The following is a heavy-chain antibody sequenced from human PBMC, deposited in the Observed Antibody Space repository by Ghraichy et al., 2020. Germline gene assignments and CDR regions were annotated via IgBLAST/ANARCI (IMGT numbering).Heavy chain of an antibody. CDR3: ARGTSGWYYFDY. J-gene: IGHJ4*02. V-gene: IGHV4-59*01. CDR1: GGSISSYY. CDR2: IYYSGST. D-gene: IGHD6-19*01. Sequence: SETLSLTCTVSGGSISSYYWSWIRQPPGKGLEWIGYIYYSGSTNYNPSLKSRVTISVDTSKNQFSLKLSSVTAADTAVYYCARGTSGWYYFDYWGQGTLVTVSS.